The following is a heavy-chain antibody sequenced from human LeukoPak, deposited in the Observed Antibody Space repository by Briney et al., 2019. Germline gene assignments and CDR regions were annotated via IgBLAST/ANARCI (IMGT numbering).Heavy chain of an antibody. J-gene: IGHJ4*02. Sequence: GGSLRLSCAASGFTFSRYAMHWVRQAPGKGLEWVALTSFDGSNQYYTDFVKGRFTISRDNSKNTLYLEMNSLRAEDTALYYFARGFVRTPPPFDLWGQGTLVTVSS. V-gene: IGHV3-30-3*01. CDR2: TSFDGSNQ. D-gene: IGHD2-15*01. CDR3: ARGFVRTPPPFDL. CDR1: GFTFSRYA.